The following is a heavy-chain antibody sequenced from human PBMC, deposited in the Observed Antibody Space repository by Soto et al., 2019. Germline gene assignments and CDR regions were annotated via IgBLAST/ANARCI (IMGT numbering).Heavy chain of an antibody. CDR2: IGAHNGNT. CDR3: ARGRYGDY. D-gene: IGHD1-1*01. Sequence: QVHLVQSGAEVKKPGASVKVSCQGSGYAFTTYCITWVGQAPGQGLEWMGWIGAHNGNTNYAQKLQGRGTVTRDTSTSTAYMELRSLRYDDTAVYYCARGRYGDYWGQGALVTVS. V-gene: IGHV1-18*01. CDR1: GYAFTTYC. J-gene: IGHJ4*02.